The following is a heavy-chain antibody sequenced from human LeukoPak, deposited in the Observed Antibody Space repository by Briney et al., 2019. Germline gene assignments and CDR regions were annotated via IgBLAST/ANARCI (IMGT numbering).Heavy chain of an antibody. V-gene: IGHV1-69*05. CDR2: IIPIFGTA. D-gene: IGHD2-2*01. J-gene: IGHJ4*02. CDR1: GGTFSSYA. CDR3: ARGKYCSSTSCDRSFYY. Sequence: SVKVSCKASGGTFSSYAISWVRQAPGQGLEWMGGIIPIFGTANYAQKFQGRVTITTDESTSTAYMELGSLRSEDTAVYYCARGKYCSSTSCDRSFYYWGQGTLVTVSS.